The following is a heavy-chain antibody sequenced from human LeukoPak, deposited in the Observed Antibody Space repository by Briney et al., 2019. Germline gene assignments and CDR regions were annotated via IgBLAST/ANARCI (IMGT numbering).Heavy chain of an antibody. CDR2: MYSDGSTT. CDR3: AREYSNNGGYYMDV. Sequence: PGESLTLSCAVSGFTLRSYWMHWVRQAPGKGLVWVSRMYSDGSTTGYASSVKGRFTIVSVYDENTVYLQSNSLRAEDTALYYCAREYSNNGGYYMDVWGKGTTVTVSS. V-gene: IGHV3-74*01. CDR1: GFTLRSYW. D-gene: IGHD2/OR15-2a*01. J-gene: IGHJ6*03.